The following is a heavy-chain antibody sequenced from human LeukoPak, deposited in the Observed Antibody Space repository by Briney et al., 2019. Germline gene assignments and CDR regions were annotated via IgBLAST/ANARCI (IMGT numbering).Heavy chain of an antibody. D-gene: IGHD3-10*01. CDR3: SGWDGSYEY. J-gene: IGHJ4*02. Sequence: GGSLRLSCAASGFTFSDATIYWVRQVSGKGLEWLDHIRTKANTYATAVAASVKGRFTIARLDSRNTAYLQMNSLKSEDTAVYYCSGWDGSYEYWGQGTLVTVSS. V-gene: IGHV3-73*01. CDR1: GFTFSDAT. CDR2: IRTKANTYAT.